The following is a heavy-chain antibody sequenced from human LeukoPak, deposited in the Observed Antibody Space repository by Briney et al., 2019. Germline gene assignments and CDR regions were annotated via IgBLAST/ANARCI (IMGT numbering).Heavy chain of an antibody. CDR1: GYTFPNYG. J-gene: IGHJ4*02. CDR3: ATLYGDYVSSDY. CDR2: INPNAGGT. Sequence: ASVKVSCKASGYTFPNYGITWVRQAPGQGLEWMGWINPNAGGTNYAQKFQGRVTMTRDASISTAYMELSRLRSDDTAVYYCATLYGDYVSSDYWGQGTLVTVSS. D-gene: IGHD4-17*01. V-gene: IGHV1-2*02.